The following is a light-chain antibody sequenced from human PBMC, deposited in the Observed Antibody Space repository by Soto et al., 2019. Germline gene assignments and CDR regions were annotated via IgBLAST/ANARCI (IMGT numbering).Light chain of an antibody. Sequence: QSALTQPASVSGSPGQSITISCTGTSSDVGGYNYVSWYQQHPGKAPKLMIYDVSNRASGVSNRFSGSKSGNTASLTISGLQAEDEADYSCSSYISSSTLLYVFRTGTKLTVL. CDR1: SSDVGGYNY. CDR2: DVS. J-gene: IGLJ1*01. CDR3: SSYISSSTLLYV. V-gene: IGLV2-14*01.